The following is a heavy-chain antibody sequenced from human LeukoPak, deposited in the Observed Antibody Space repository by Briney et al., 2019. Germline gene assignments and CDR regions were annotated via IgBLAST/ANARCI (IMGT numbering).Heavy chain of an antibody. CDR1: GFSFSGSS. D-gene: IGHD3-10*01. CDR3: AKGSDGAGNYRPFDY. CDR2: INSGGGTT. J-gene: IGHJ4*02. Sequence: PGGSLRLSCEASGFSFSGSSMNWVRQAPGKGLEWVSAINSGGGTTSAESVKGRFTISRDDSKNMLYLEMNSLRAEDTAVYYCAKGSDGAGNYRPFDYWGQGTLVTVSS. V-gene: IGHV3-23*01.